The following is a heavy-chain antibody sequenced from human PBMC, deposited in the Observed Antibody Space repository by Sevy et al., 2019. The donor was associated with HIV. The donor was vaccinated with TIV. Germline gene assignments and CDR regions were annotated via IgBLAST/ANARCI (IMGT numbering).Heavy chain of an antibody. D-gene: IGHD3-22*01. CDR1: GFTFSSYG. CDR3: AKDQATYYYDSSGYYPGDY. V-gene: IGHV3-30*18. Sequence: GGSLRLSCAASGFTFSSYGMHWVHQAPGKGLEWVAVISYDGSNKYYADSVKGRFTISRDNSKNTLYLQMNSLRAEDTAVYYCAKDQATYYYDSSGYYPGDYWGQGTLVTVSS. CDR2: ISYDGSNK. J-gene: IGHJ4*02.